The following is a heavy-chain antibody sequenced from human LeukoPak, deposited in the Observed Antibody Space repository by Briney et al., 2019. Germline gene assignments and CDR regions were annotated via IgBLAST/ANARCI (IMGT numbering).Heavy chain of an antibody. J-gene: IGHJ4*02. Sequence: PGGSLRLSCAASGFTFDDYAMHWVRQAPGKGLEWVSGISWNSGSIGYADSVKGRFTISRDNAKNSLYLQMNSLRAEDTALYYCAKAGVGSSSWPYYFDYWGQGTLVTVSS. CDR1: GFTFDDYA. V-gene: IGHV3-9*01. CDR2: ISWNSGSI. CDR3: AKAGVGSSSWPYYFDY. D-gene: IGHD6-13*01.